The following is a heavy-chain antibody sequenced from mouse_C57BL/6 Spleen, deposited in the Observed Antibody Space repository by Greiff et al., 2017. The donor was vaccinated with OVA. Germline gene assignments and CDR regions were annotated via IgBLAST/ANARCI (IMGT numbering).Heavy chain of an antibody. J-gene: IGHJ4*01. CDR2: INPNNGGT. D-gene: IGHD1-1*01. CDR1: GYTFTDYN. V-gene: IGHV1-18*01. Sequence: EVQLQESGPELVKPGASVKIPCKASGYTFTDYNMDWVKQSHGKSLEWIGDINPNNGGTIYNQKFKGKATLTVDKSSSTAYMELRSLTSEDTAVYYCAREALRYYAMDYWGQGTSVTVSS. CDR3: AREALRYYAMDY.